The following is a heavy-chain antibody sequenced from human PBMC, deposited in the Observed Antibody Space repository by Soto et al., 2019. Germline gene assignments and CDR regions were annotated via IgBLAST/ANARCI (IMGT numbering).Heavy chain of an antibody. CDR2: IIPISETT. J-gene: IGHJ6*02. D-gene: IGHD3-22*01. CDR1: GGTFSSLD. Sequence: SVKVSCKASGGTFSSLDINWVRQAPGQGLEWMGGIIPISETTNYAQIFQGRVSIVADISTSTAHMELSRLRSEDTAVYYCARALLSHSFNSGGYDSYFHPMDVWGQGTPVTVSS. V-gene: IGHV1-69*06. CDR3: ARALLSHSFNSGGYDSYFHPMDV.